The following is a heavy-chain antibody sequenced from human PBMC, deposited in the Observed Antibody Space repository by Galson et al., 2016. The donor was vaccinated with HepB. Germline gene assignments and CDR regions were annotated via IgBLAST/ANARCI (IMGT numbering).Heavy chain of an antibody. J-gene: IGHJ4*02. CDR3: ARDVVYGSSTLDY. Sequence: SLRLSCAASGFRFSNYGMHWVRQAPGKGLEWLGSIWYDGTDQKYAVSVKGRFSISRDNSKNTLYLQMNSLRVEDTAVYYCARDVVYGSSTLDYWGQGTLVTVSS. V-gene: IGHV3-33*01. D-gene: IGHD3-10*01. CDR2: IWYDGTDQ. CDR1: GFRFSNYG.